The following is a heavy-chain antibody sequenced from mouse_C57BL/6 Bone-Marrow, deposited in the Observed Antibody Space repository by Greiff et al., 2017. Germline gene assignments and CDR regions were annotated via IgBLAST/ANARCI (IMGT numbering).Heavy chain of an antibody. CDR2: IWWDDDK. CDR3: ARISYGSSYRDAMDY. J-gene: IGHJ4*01. V-gene: IGHV8-8*01. D-gene: IGHD1-1*01. CDR1: GFSLSTFGMG. Sequence: QVTLKESGPGILQPSQTLSLTCSFSGFSLSTFGMGVGWIRQPSGKGLEWLAHIWWDDDKYYNPALKSRLTISTDTSKNQVFLKIANVDTADTATYYCARISYGSSYRDAMDYWGQGTSVTVSS.